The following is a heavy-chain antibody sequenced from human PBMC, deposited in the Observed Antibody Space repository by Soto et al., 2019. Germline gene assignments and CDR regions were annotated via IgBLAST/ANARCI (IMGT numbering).Heavy chain of an antibody. V-gene: IGHV3-73*02. Sequence: EVQLVESGGGLVQPGGSLKVSCAASGFTFSDSAMHWVRQASGKGLEWVGRIRNKGNNYATAYTASVKGRFTISRDDSKNTEYLQMNSLKIDDTAVYYCTARRDWTAVDPLEYWGLGTLVTVSS. CDR2: IRNKGNNYAT. J-gene: IGHJ4*02. CDR1: GFTFSDSA. CDR3: TARRDWTAVDPLEY. D-gene: IGHD5-18*01.